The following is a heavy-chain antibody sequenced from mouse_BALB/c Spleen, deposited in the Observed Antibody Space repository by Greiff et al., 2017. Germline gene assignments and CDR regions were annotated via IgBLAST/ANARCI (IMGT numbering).Heavy chain of an antibody. Sequence: QVQLQQPGAELVKPGASVKLSCKASGYTFTSSWMHWVKQRPGQGLEWIGEINPSHGRTNYNEKFKSKATLTVDKSSSPAYMQLSSLTSEDSAVYYCARSITLDAMDYWGQGTSVTVAS. V-gene: IGHV1S81*02. CDR1: GYTFTSSW. D-gene: IGHD1-1*01. CDR3: ARSITLDAMDY. J-gene: IGHJ4*01. CDR2: INPSHGRT.